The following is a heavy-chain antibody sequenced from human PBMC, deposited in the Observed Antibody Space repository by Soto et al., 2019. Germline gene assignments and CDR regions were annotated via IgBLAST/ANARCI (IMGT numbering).Heavy chain of an antibody. CDR1: GGSISSSSYY. CDR2: IYYSGST. J-gene: IGHJ2*01. CDR3: ARQKGVVSGYFDL. Sequence: QLQLQESGPGLVKPSETLSLTCTVSGGSISSSSYYWGWIRQPPGKGLEWIGSIYYSGSTYYNPSLRRRLTIPVDTSKNPCPLKLSSVPAADTAVYYCARQKGVVSGYFDLWGRGTLVPVSS. D-gene: IGHD2-21*01. V-gene: IGHV4-39*01.